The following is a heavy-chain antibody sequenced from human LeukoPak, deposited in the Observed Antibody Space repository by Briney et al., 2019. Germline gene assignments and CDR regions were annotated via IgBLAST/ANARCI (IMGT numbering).Heavy chain of an antibody. V-gene: IGHV4-59*01. CDR2: IYYSGST. CDR1: GGSMSSYY. J-gene: IGHJ4*02. Sequence: SETLSLTCTVSGGSMSSYYWSWIRQPPGKGLEWIGYIYYSGSTNYNPSLKSRVTISVDTSKNQFSLKLSSVTAADTAVYYCARDRNGWDSYDYWGQGTLVTVSS. CDR3: ARDRNGWDSYDY. D-gene: IGHD6-19*01.